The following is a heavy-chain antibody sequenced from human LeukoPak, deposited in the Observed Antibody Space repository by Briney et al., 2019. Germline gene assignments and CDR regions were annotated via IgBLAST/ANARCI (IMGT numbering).Heavy chain of an antibody. Sequence: PGGSLRLSCAASGFIFNNYAMSWARQTPGKGLEWFSRIHGNDGKTYYADSVQGRFTISRDTSKNIVFLQMNSLRADDTAVYYCARDDAIEGGYLDYWGQGTLVTVSS. J-gene: IGHJ4*02. CDR1: GFIFNNYA. CDR3: ARDDAIEGGYLDY. V-gene: IGHV3-23*01. CDR2: IHGNDGKT. D-gene: IGHD2-2*01.